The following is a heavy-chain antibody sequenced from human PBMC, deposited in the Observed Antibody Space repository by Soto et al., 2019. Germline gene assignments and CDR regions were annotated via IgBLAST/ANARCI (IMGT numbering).Heavy chain of an antibody. D-gene: IGHD4-17*01. CDR1: GFTFSKYT. J-gene: IGHJ2*01. CDR3: AKDGGYDYGFWYFDL. Sequence: QVPLVESGGGVVQPGRSLRLSCAASGFTFSKYTMHWVRQAPGKGLEWVAVTSYDGSTKYYADSVKGRFTISRDNYNNTLYLQTNSLRAEDTAVYYCAKDGGYDYGFWYFDLWGRGTLVTVSS. CDR2: TSYDGSTK. V-gene: IGHV3-30-3*01.